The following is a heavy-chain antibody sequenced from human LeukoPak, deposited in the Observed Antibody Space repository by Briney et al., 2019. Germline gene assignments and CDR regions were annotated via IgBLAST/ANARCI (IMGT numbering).Heavy chain of an antibody. Sequence: PGGSLRLSCAASGFTFSSYAMHWVRQAPGKGLEWVAVISYDGSNKYYADSVKGRFTISRDNSKNTLYLQMNSLRAEDTAVYYCAREFPYYYYYMDVWGKGTTVTVSS. CDR3: AREFPYYYYYMDV. V-gene: IGHV3-30-3*01. CDR1: GFTFSSYA. CDR2: ISYDGSNK. J-gene: IGHJ6*03.